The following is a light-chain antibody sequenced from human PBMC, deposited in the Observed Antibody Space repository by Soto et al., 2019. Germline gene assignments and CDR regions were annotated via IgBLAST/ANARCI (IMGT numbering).Light chain of an antibody. CDR2: GAS. Sequence: IVLTQSPGTLSLSPGERATLFCRASQSITTSQLAWYQQKPGQAPRVPIFGASNRATGIPDRFSGSGSGTDFTLTISRLEPEDFAIYYCQQYASSPRTFGRGTTVEIK. V-gene: IGKV3-20*01. CDR1: QSITTSQ. CDR3: QQYASSPRT. J-gene: IGKJ1*01.